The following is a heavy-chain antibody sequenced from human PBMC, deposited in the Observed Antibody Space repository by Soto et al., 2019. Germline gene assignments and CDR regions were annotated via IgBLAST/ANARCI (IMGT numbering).Heavy chain of an antibody. D-gene: IGHD2-21*01. CDR1: GYTFTRYA. Sequence: QVELVQSGAEVKKPGASVKVSCKASGYTFTRYAISWLRQAPGQGLEWMGWISAYNGNTNYAQKLQGRVTMTTDTSTSTVYMELRSLRSDETAVYYCARISAPPIPDYWGQGTLVTVSS. J-gene: IGHJ4*02. V-gene: IGHV1-18*01. CDR3: ARISAPPIPDY. CDR2: ISAYNGNT.